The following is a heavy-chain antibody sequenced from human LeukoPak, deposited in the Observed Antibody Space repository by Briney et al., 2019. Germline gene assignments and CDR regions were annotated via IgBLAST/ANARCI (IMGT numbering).Heavy chain of an antibody. CDR3: AKTPNYYDSSGYYRMYYFDY. Sequence: QPGGSLRLSCAASGFTFSSYWMSWVRQAPGKGLEWVSAISGSGGSTYYADSVKGRFTISRDNSKNTLYLQMNSLRAEDTAVYYCAKTPNYYDSSGYYRMYYFDYWGQGTLVTVSS. CDR1: GFTFSSYW. D-gene: IGHD3-22*01. J-gene: IGHJ4*02. CDR2: ISGSGGST. V-gene: IGHV3-23*01.